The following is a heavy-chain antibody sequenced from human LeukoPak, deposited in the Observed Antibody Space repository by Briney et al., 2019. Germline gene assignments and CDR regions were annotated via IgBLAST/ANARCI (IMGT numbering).Heavy chain of an antibody. J-gene: IGHJ4*02. CDR1: GYTFTSYG. CDR3: AISRAYQLLYDFDY. CDR2: ISAYNGNT. V-gene: IGHV1-18*01. D-gene: IGHD2-2*02. Sequence: ASVKVSCKASGYTFTSYGISWVRQAPGQGLEWMGWISAYNGNTNYAQKLQGRVTMTTDTSTRTAYMELRSLRSDDTAVYYCAISRAYQLLYDFDYWGQGTLVTVSS.